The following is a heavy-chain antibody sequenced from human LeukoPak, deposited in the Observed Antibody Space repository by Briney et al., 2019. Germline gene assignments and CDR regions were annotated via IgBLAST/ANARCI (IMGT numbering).Heavy chain of an antibody. J-gene: IGHJ4*02. CDR3: ARRDYVWGSYRYSPPDY. CDR1: GFTFSSYG. D-gene: IGHD3-16*02. CDR2: IWYDGSNK. V-gene: IGHV3-33*01. Sequence: AGGSLRLSCAASGFTFSSYGMHWVRQAPGKGLEWVAVIWYDGSNKYYADSVKGRFTISRDNSRNTLYLQMNGLRAEDTAVYYCARRDYVWGSYRYSPPDYWGQGTLVTVSS.